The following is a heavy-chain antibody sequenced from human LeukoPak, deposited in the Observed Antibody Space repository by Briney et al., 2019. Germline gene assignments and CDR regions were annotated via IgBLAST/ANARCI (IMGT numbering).Heavy chain of an antibody. J-gene: IGHJ5*02. CDR2: INHSGST. Sequence: SETLSLTCAVSGDSIITNHWWSWIRQPPGKGLEWIGEINHSGSTNYNPSLKSRVTISVDTSKNQFSLKLSSVTAADTAVYYCARLGYYYGSGSYRDQGWFDPWGQGTLVTVSS. CDR1: GDSIITNHW. CDR3: ARLGYYYGSGSYRDQGWFDP. D-gene: IGHD3-10*01. V-gene: IGHV4-4*02.